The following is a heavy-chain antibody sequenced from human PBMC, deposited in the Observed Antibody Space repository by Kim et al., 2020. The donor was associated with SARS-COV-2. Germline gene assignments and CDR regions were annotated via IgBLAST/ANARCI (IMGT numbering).Heavy chain of an antibody. J-gene: IGHJ4*02. D-gene: IGHD3-22*01. CDR3: ARDQKYTYYYDSSGYYTPYQFDY. Sequence: ASVKVSCKASGYTFTSYAMNWVRQAPGQGLEWMGWINTNTGNPTYAQSFTGRFVFSLDTSASTAYLQISSLKAEDTAVYYCARDQKYTYYYDSSGYYTPYQFDYGRQGTLDPVSS. CDR1: GYTFTSYA. CDR2: INTNTGNP. V-gene: IGHV7-4-1*02.